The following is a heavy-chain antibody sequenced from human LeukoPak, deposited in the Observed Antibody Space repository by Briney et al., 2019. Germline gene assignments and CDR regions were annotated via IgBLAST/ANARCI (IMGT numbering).Heavy chain of an antibody. CDR1: AFTFSSYG. V-gene: IGHV3-33*01. D-gene: IGHD3-10*01. CDR3: ARPFSSGRNDAFDI. J-gene: IGHJ3*02. Sequence: GGSLRLSCAASAFTFSSYGMHWVRQAPGKGLEWVAVIWYDGSNKYYADSVKGRFTISRDNSKNTLYLQMNSLRAEDTAVYYCARPFSSGRNDAFDIWGQGTMVTVSS. CDR2: IWYDGSNK.